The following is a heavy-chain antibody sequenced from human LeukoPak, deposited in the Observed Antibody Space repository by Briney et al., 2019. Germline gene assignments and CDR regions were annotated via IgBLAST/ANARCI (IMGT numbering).Heavy chain of an antibody. CDR2: LRNSSSHI. J-gene: IGHJ3*02. D-gene: IGHD3-10*01. CDR1: GFTFSSYS. CDR3: ARDLGLIWFGELGDAFDI. V-gene: IGHV3-48*02. Sequence: GGPLRLSCSASGFTFSSYSIIWVRQAPGEGLGGGSYLRNSSSHIYYADSVKGRFTIYRDNAKNALYLQMNSLRDEDTAVYYCARDLGLIWFGELGDAFDIWGQGTMVTVSS.